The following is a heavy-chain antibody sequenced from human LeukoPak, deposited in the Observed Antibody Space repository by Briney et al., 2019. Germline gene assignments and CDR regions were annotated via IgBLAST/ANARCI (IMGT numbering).Heavy chain of an antibody. D-gene: IGHD6-6*01. Sequence: GRSLRLSCAASGFTFSSYAMHWVRQAPGKGLEWVAVISYDGSNKYYADSVKGRFTISRDNSKNTLYLQMNSLRAGDTAVHYCARERIAARLIDYWGQGTLVTVSS. CDR3: ARERIAARLIDY. V-gene: IGHV3-30-3*01. CDR1: GFTFSSYA. J-gene: IGHJ4*02. CDR2: ISYDGSNK.